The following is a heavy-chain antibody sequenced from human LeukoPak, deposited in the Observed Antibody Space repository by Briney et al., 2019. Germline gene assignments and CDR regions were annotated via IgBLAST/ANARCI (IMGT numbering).Heavy chain of an antibody. J-gene: IGHJ4*02. Sequence: KPGGSLRLSCTASGFIFSDYYIAWIRQAPGKGLEWVSFVSGSSSMIFYADSVKGRFTISRDNAKDSVYLQMNSLRDEDTAMYYCARVSNTYYFDFWGQRALVTVSS. CDR3: ARVSNTYYFDF. CDR1: GFIFSDYY. CDR2: VSGSSSMI. V-gene: IGHV3-11*01.